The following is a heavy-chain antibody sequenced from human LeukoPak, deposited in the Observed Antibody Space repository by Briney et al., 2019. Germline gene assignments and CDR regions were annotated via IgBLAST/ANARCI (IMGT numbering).Heavy chain of an antibody. J-gene: IGHJ4*02. D-gene: IGHD3-22*01. Sequence: GASVKVSFKASGYTFTSYGNSWGRQAQGQGKEWMGGIKAYNRNTNYAQKRQGRVTMTTDTSTSTAYMELRSLRSDDTAVYYCARGSYYDSSGYTKDYWGQGTLVTVSS. V-gene: IGHV1-18*01. CDR1: GYTFTSYG. CDR2: IKAYNRNT. CDR3: ARGSYYDSSGYTKDY.